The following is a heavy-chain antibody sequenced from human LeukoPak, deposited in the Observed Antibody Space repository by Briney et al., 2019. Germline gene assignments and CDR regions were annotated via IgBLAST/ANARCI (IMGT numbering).Heavy chain of an antibody. Sequence: GGSLRLPCAASGFHHSSDSMHGLRPAPGRGLAGVSSISSSSSYIYYADSVKGRFTISRDNAKNSLYLQMNSLRAEDTAVYYCASSLPYYYMDVWGKGTTVTISS. D-gene: IGHD2/OR15-2a*01. CDR2: ISSSSSYI. CDR3: ASSLPYYYMDV. CDR1: GFHHSSDS. V-gene: IGHV3-21*01. J-gene: IGHJ6*03.